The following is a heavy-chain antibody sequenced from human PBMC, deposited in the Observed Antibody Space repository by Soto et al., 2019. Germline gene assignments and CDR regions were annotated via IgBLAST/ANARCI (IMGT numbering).Heavy chain of an antibody. D-gene: IGHD3-22*01. CDR3: AREDGYYYFDY. V-gene: IGHV3-48*03. CDR2: ISSSGSTI. Sequence: PGGSLRLSCAASGFTFSSYEMNWVRQAPGKGLEWVSYISSSGSTIYYADSVKGRFTISRDNAKNSLYLQMNSLRAEDTAVYYCAREDGYYYFDYWGQGTLVTVSS. J-gene: IGHJ4*02. CDR1: GFTFSSYE.